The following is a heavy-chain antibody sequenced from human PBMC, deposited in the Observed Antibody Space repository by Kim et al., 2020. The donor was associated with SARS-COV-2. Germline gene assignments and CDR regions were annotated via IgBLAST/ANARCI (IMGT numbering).Heavy chain of an antibody. CDR1: AFSFSSYS. Sequence: GGSLRLSCTVSAFSFSSYSMNWVRQAPGKGLEWVAFISSGSSSIYYADSVKGRFTISRDNAKNSLYLQMDSLRAEDTAMYYCATKYGSSSLGYWGQGTLV. V-gene: IGHV3-21*01. D-gene: IGHD6-6*01. CDR2: ISSGSSSI. CDR3: ATKYGSSSLGY. J-gene: IGHJ4*02.